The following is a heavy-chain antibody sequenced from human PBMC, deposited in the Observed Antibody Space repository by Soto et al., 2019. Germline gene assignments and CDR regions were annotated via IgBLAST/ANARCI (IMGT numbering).Heavy chain of an antibody. Sequence: GGSLRLSCVVSGFTSSNAHMSWVRQPPGKGLEWVGRIRSKSDDGTTAYAAPVKGRFTISRDDSKNTVYLQMNSLRTEDTAVYYCTSHPTFGGYSYYFDYWGQGALVTV. CDR1: GFTSSNAH. J-gene: IGHJ4*02. CDR3: TSHPTFGGYSYYFDY. D-gene: IGHD3-16*01. V-gene: IGHV3-15*01. CDR2: IRSKSDDGTT.